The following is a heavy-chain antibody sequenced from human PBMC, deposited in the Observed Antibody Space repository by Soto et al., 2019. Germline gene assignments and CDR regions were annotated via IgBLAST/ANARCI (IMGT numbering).Heavy chain of an antibody. CDR2: MYYSGST. CDR1: GDSISSNSFY. CDR3: ARAPDS. V-gene: IGHV4-39*01. J-gene: IGHJ4*02. Sequence: ASETLSLTCTVSGDSISSNSFYWGWIRQPPGKGLEWIGSMYYSGSTYYNPSLKSRVTISVDTSKSQFSLKLSSVTAADTAVYYCARAPDSWGQGTLVTVSS.